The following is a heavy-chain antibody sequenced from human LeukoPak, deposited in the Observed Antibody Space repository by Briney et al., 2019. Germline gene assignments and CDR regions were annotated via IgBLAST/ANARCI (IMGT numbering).Heavy chain of an antibody. CDR2: ISWNSGSI. V-gene: IGHV3-9*03. D-gene: IGHD2-2*01. Sequence: PGGSLRLSCAASGFTFSTYAMSWVRQAPGKGLEWVSGISWNSGSIGYADSVKGRFTISRDNAKNSLYLQMNSLRAEDMALYYCAKDIGDQVVPAAMNAFDIWGQGTMVTVSS. CDR3: AKDIGDQVVPAAMNAFDI. J-gene: IGHJ3*02. CDR1: GFTFSTYA.